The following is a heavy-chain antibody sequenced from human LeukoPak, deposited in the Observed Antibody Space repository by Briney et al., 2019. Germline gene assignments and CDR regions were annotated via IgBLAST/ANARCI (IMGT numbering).Heavy chain of an antibody. D-gene: IGHD5-12*01. J-gene: IGHJ5*02. Sequence: PSETLSLTCTVSGGSISSSSYYWGWIRQPPGKGLEWIGSIYHSGSTYYNPSLKSRVTISVDTSKNQFSLKLSSVTAADTAVYYCARDTRGYSGYDVVWFDPWGQGTLVTVSS. CDR1: GGSISSSSYY. CDR3: ARDTRGYSGYDVVWFDP. CDR2: IYHSGST. V-gene: IGHV4-39*07.